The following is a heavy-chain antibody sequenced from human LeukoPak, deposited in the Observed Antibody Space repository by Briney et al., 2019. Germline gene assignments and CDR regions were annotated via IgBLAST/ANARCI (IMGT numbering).Heavy chain of an antibody. CDR1: GYTFTSYG. CDR3: ARALSLVVPAATIYYYYGMDV. CDR2: ISAYNGNT. V-gene: IGHV1-18*01. D-gene: IGHD2-2*01. J-gene: IGHJ6*02. Sequence: ASVKVSCKASGYTFTSYGISWVRQAPGQGLEWMGWISAYNGNTNYAQKLQGRVTMTTDTSTSTPYMELRSLRSDDTAVYYCARALSLVVPAATIYYYYGMDVWGQGTTVTVSS.